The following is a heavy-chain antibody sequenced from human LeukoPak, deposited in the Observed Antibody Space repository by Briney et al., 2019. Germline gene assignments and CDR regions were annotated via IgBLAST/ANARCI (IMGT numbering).Heavy chain of an antibody. D-gene: IGHD5-18*01. CDR3: ATGYSPQYYFDY. CDR2: FDPEDGET. CDR1: GYTLTELS. J-gene: IGHJ4*02. V-gene: IGHV1-24*01. Sequence: ASVKVSCKVSGYTLTELSMHWERQAPGKGLEWMGGFDPEDGETIYAQKFQGRVTMTEDTSTDTAYMELSSLRSEDTAVYYCATGYSPQYYFDYWGQGTLVTVSS.